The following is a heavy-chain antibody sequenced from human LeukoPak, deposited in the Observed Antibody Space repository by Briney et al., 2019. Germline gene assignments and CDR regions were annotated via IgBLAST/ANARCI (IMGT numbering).Heavy chain of an antibody. CDR3: ARHGRDSGSPRQNPDY. D-gene: IGHD6-19*01. J-gene: IGHJ4*02. CDR2: IYPGDSDT. V-gene: IGHV5-51*01. CDR1: GYSFTSYW. Sequence: GESLKISCKGSGYSFTSYWIGWVRQMPGKGLEWMGIIYPGDSDTRYSPSFQGQVTISADKSIGTAYLQWSSLKASDTAMYYCARHGRDSGSPRQNPDYWGQGTLVTVSS.